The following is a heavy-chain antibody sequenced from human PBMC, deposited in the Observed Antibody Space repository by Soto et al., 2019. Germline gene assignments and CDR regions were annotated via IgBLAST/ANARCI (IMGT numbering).Heavy chain of an antibody. V-gene: IGHV1-3*01. Sequence: VQLVQSGTEARKPGASVKVSCRAFGYIFTGYAIQWVRQAPGQRLEWMGWIAAGNGNTRYSQKFQDRVTISRYISASTAYMELTSLRSEDTAIYYCAATASGTSYFDHWGQGTLVTVYS. CDR3: AATASGTSYFDH. J-gene: IGHJ4*02. CDR1: GYIFTGYA. D-gene: IGHD4-17*01. CDR2: IAAGNGNT.